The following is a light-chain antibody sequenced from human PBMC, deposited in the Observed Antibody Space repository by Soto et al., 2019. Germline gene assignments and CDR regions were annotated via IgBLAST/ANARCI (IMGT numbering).Light chain of an antibody. Sequence: ETGLTQSPGTVSLSPGERATRSCRASQPVSGNFLAWYQHKPGQPPKLLIYDTVSRAAGVPGRFSGSGSGTEFTLTISSLQSEDYGVYFCQQYVNWPKTFGHGTKVDNK. V-gene: IGKV3-15*01. CDR1: QPVSGN. CDR3: QQYVNWPKT. J-gene: IGKJ1*01. CDR2: DTV.